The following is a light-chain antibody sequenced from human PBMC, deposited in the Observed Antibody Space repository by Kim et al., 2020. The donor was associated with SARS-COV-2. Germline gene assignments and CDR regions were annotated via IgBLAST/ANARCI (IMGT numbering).Light chain of an antibody. CDR3: CSYTVSGLWN. CDR1: SSDVGSYNF. V-gene: IGLV2-23*02. J-gene: IGLJ2*01. Sequence: QSALNQPASVSGSPGQSITISCTGTSSDVGSYNFVSWYQQHTGKAPKLMIYDVTVRPSGVSNRFSGSKSGNTASLTISGLQAEDEADYYFCSYTVSGLWNFGGGTKVTVL. CDR2: DVT.